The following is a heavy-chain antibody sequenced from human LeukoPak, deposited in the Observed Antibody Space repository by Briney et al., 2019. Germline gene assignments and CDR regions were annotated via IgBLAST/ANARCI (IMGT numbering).Heavy chain of an antibody. CDR2: IIPIFGTA. CDR3: ATTYDYVWGSYRQFDY. Sequence: SVKVSCKASGGTFISYAISWVRQAPGQGLEWMGGIIPIFGTANYAQKFQGRVTITADESTSTAYMELSSLRSEDTAVYYCATTYDYVWGSYRQFDYWGQGTLVTVSS. J-gene: IGHJ4*02. CDR1: GGTFISYA. D-gene: IGHD3-16*02. V-gene: IGHV1-69*01.